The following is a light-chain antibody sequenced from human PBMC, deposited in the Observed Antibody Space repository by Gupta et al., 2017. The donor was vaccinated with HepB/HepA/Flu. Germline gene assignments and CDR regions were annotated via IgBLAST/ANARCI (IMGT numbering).Light chain of an antibody. CDR2: DVS. J-gene: IGLJ2*01. V-gene: IGLV2-23*02. Sequence: QSALPQPASVSGSPGQSITISCTGTSSDVGTYNLVSWYQQHPGKAPELMIYDVSKRPSGVSNRFSGSKSGNTASLTISGLQAEDEADYYCCSYAGSSTVVFGGGTKLTVL. CDR1: SSDVGTYNL. CDR3: CSYAGSSTVV.